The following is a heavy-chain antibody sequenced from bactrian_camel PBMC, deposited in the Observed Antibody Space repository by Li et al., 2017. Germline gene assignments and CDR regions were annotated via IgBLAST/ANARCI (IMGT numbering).Heavy chain of an antibody. D-gene: IGHD3*01. CDR2: IDSAVGDT. Sequence: HVQLVESGGTSVQAGGSLRLSCVASGEIRSNYCMGWFRQAPGMEREVVASIDSAVGDTYYRDFAKGRFTISRDNDKSTLYLQMNNLSPEDTAMYYCAAVYVLGENGLDCSSGLSVNEYIYWGQGTQVTVS. CDR3: AAVYVLGENGLDCSSGLSVNEYIY. J-gene: IGHJ4*01. V-gene: IGHV3S63*01. CDR1: GEIRSNYC.